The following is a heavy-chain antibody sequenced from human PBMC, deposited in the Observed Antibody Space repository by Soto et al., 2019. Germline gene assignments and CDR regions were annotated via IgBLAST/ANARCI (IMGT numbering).Heavy chain of an antibody. CDR1: GFTFSSYA. Sequence: GGSLRLSCAASGFTFSSYAMSWVRQAPGKGLEWVSAISGSGGSTYYADFVKGRFTISRDNSKNTLYLQMNSLRAEDTAVYYCAKSDTAMVFYYFDYWGQGTLVTVSS. CDR3: AKSDTAMVFYYFDY. CDR2: ISGSGGST. J-gene: IGHJ4*02. D-gene: IGHD5-18*01. V-gene: IGHV3-23*01.